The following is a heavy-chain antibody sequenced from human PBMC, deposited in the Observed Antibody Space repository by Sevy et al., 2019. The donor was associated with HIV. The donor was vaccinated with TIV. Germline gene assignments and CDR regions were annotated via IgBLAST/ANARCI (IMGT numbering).Heavy chain of an antibody. CDR1: GFTFSSYA. J-gene: IGHJ4*02. V-gene: IGHV3-30-3*01. Sequence: GGSLRLSCAASGFTFSSYAMHWVRQAPGKGLEWVAVISYDGSNKYYADSVKGRFTISRENSKNTLYLQMNSLRAEDTAVYYCARDRGPQWLKYFFDYWGQGTLVTVSS. CDR2: ISYDGSNK. D-gene: IGHD6-19*01. CDR3: ARDRGPQWLKYFFDY.